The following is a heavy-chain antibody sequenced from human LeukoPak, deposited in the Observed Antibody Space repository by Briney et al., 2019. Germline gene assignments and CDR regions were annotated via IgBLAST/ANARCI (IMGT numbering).Heavy chain of an antibody. J-gene: IGHJ4*02. CDR2: IYYSGTT. V-gene: IGHV4-59*08. CDR1: GASFTSNY. CDR3: ARLDCGGDCYVDY. Sequence: SETLSLTCTVSGASFTSNYWSWLRQPPGKGRESIGYIYYSGTTTYNPSLERRVTMSVDMSKTQFSLRLNSVTATDTAVYYCARLDCGGDCYVDYWGQRTLVTVST. D-gene: IGHD2-21*02.